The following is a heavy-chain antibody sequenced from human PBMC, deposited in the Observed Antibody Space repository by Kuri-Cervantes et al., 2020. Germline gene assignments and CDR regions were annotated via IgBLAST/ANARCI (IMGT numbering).Heavy chain of an antibody. J-gene: IGHJ4*02. CDR3: ARGEYYFDY. V-gene: IGHV1-2*02. CDR1: GYTFTGYY. CDR2: INPNSGGT. Sequence: ASVNVSCKASGYTFTGYYMHWVRQAPGQGLEWMGWINPNSGGTNYAQKFQGRVTMTRDTSISTAYMELSSLRSEDTSVYYCARGEYYFDYWGQGTLVTVSS.